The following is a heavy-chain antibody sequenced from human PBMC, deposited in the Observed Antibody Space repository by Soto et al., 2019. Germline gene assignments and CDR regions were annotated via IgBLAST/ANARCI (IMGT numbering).Heavy chain of an antibody. CDR3: ERDCSSTSCYIPQTVQRRSTQYYYYGMDV. Sequence: PSETLSLTCAVSGGSISSSNWWSWVRQPPGKGLEWIGEIYHSGSTNYNPSLKSRVTISVDKSKNQFSLKLSSVTAADTAVYYCERDCSSTSCYIPQTVQRRSTQYYYYGMDVWGQGTTVTVSS. D-gene: IGHD2-2*02. J-gene: IGHJ6*02. CDR1: GGSISSSNW. V-gene: IGHV4-4*02. CDR2: IYHSGST.